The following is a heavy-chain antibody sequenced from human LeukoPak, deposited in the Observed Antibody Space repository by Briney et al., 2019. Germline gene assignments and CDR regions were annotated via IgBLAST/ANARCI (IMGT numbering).Heavy chain of an antibody. CDR2: INPSGGST. Sequence: ASVTVSFTASGYTFTSYYMHWVRQAPGQGLEWMGIINPSGGSTSYAQKFQGRVTMTRDTSTSTVYMELSSLRSEDTAVYYCARVRDGSYFDYWGQGTLVTVSS. V-gene: IGHV1-46*01. D-gene: IGHD3-10*01. CDR1: GYTFTSYY. CDR3: ARVRDGSYFDY. J-gene: IGHJ4*02.